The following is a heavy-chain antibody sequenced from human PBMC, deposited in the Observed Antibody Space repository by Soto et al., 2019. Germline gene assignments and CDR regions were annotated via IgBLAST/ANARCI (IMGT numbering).Heavy chain of an antibody. CDR1: GGSISSGGYS. V-gene: IGHV4-30-2*02. J-gene: IGHJ4*02. CDR3: ATRFYSSGVLFDY. Sequence: SETLSLTCAVSGGSISSGGYSWSWIRQPPGKGLEWIAYIYHSGSTYYNPSLKSRVTISVDRSKNQFSLKLTSVTAADTAIYYCATRFYSSGVLFDYWGPGTQVTVSS. D-gene: IGHD3-10*01. CDR2: IYHSGST.